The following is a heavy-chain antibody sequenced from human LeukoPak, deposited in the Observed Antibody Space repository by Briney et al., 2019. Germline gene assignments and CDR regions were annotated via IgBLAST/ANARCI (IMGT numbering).Heavy chain of an antibody. CDR2: ISYDGSNK. J-gene: IGHJ4*02. D-gene: IGHD2-2*01. V-gene: IGHV3-30*04. Sequence: GGSLRLSCAASGFTFSSYAMHWVRQAPGKGLEWVAVISYDGSNKYYADSVKGRFTISRDNSKNTLYLQMNSLRAEDTAVYYCARDPYCRSTSCYDHFDYWGQGTLVTVSS. CDR3: ARDPYCRSTSCYDHFDY. CDR1: GFTFSSYA.